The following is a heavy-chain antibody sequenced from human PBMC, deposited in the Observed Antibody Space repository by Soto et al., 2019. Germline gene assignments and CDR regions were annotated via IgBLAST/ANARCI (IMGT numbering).Heavy chain of an antibody. CDR1: GGSFSGYY. J-gene: IGHJ4*02. D-gene: IGHD3-9*01. CDR3: ARRRYYYILTGHYVGSDY. Sequence: SETLSLTCAVYGGSFSGYYWSWIRQPPGKGLEWIGEINHSGSTNYNPSLKSRVTISVDTSKNQFSLKLSSVTAADTAVYYCARRRYYYILTGHYVGSDYWGQGTLLTVS. V-gene: IGHV4-34*01. CDR2: INHSGST.